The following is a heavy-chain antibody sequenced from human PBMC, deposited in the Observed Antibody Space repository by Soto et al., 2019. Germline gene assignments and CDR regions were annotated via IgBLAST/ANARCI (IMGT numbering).Heavy chain of an antibody. V-gene: IGHV4-39*07. J-gene: IGHJ4*02. D-gene: IGHD3-10*01. Sequence: SETLSLTCTVSGGSIISSSYYRGWIRQSPGKGLEWIGEIYHSGSTNYNPSLKSRVTISVDKSKNQFSLNLSSVTAADTAVYYCARDQNGSGNYYTRYFDYWGQGTLVTVSS. CDR1: GGSIISSSYY. CDR3: ARDQNGSGNYYTRYFDY. CDR2: IYHSGST.